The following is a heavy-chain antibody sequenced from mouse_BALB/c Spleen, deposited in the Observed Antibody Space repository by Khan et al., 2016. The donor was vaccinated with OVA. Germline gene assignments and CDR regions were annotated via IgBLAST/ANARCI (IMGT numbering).Heavy chain of an antibody. V-gene: IGHV2-6-4*01. J-gene: IGHJ4*01. CDR2: IWGGGGT. CDR3: VVDYYRYDGYDAMDY. D-gene: IGHD2-14*01. CDR1: GFSLSRYN. Sequence: QVQLKASGPGLVAPSQSLSITCTVSGFSLSRYNIHWVRQPPGKGLEWLGMIWGGGGTDYNSTLRSRLNISKDNSKSQVFLKMNSMQTDDTAMYYCVVDYYRYDGYDAMDYWGKGASVTVSS.